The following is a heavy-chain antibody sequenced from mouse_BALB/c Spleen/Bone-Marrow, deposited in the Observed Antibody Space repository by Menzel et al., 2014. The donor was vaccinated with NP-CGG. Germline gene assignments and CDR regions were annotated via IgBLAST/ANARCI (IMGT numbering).Heavy chain of an antibody. CDR2: ISRGGFNT. CDR1: GFAFSGYD. CDR3: ARQRGYAYAMDY. J-gene: IGHJ4*01. D-gene: IGHD2-2*01. V-gene: IGHV5-12-1*01. Sequence: EVHLVESGGGLVKPGGSLKLSCAASGFAFSGYDMSWVRQTPEKRLEWVAYISRGGFNTYYPASVKSRFTISRDKAKNTLYLQMNSLKSEDTAMYYCARQRGYAYAMDYWGQGTSVTVSS.